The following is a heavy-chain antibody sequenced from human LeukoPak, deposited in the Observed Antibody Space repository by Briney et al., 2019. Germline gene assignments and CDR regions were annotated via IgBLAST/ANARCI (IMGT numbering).Heavy chain of an antibody. J-gene: IGHJ6*02. CDR1: GGSISSYY. V-gene: IGHV4-59*01. D-gene: IGHD6-13*01. CDR2: IYYSGST. CDR3: ARWRAAAPTFYYYYGMDV. Sequence: SETLSLTCTVSGGSISSYYWSWIRQPPGKGLEWIGYIYYSGSTNYNPSLKSRVTISVDTSKNQFSLKLSSVTAADTAVDYCARWRAAAPTFYYYYGMDVWGQGTTVTVSS.